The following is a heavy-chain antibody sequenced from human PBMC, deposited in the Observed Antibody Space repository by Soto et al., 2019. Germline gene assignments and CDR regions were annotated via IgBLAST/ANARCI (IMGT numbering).Heavy chain of an antibody. Sequence: GGSLRLSCAASGFTFSSYGMHWVRQAPGKGLERVAVIWYDGNSKYYADSVKGRFTISRDNSKNTVYLQMNSLRAEDTAVYYCARAPWGGDSYGMDVWGQGTTVTVSS. J-gene: IGHJ6*02. CDR3: ARAPWGGDSYGMDV. D-gene: IGHD2-21*02. CDR2: IWYDGNSK. CDR1: GFTFSSYG. V-gene: IGHV3-33*01.